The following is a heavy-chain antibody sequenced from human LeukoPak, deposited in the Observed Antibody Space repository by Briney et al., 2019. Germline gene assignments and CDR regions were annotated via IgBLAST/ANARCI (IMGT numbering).Heavy chain of an antibody. CDR1: GGSISSYY. CDR2: IHHSGST. CDR3: ARVVGDNSLKY. D-gene: IGHD3-16*01. J-gene: IGHJ4*02. Sequence: SETLSLTCTVSGGSISSYYWTWIRQPPGKGLEWIAYIHHSGSTNYNPSLKSRATISIDTSKNQFSLELSSVTAADTAMYYCARVVGDNSLKYWGQGTLVTVSS. V-gene: IGHV4-59*01.